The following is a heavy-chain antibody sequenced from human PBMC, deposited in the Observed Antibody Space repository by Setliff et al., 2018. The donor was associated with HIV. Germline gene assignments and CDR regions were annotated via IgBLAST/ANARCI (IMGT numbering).Heavy chain of an antibody. J-gene: IGHJ5*02. Sequence: SETLSLTCTVSGDSISSGSYFWIWIRQPAGKGLEWIGHISTTGSTNYNPSLKSRVTMSIDTSKNQFSLKLSSVTAADTAVYYCARDHVFGSRTGFDPWGPGILVTVSS. D-gene: IGHD3-10*01. CDR2: ISTTGST. V-gene: IGHV4-61*09. CDR1: GDSISSGSYF. CDR3: ARDHVFGSRTGFDP.